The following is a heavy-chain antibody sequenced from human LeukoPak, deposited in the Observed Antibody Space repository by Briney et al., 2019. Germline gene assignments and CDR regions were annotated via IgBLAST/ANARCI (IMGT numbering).Heavy chain of an antibody. CDR2: ISSSRSTL. CDR3: ARDLYDSSGYYRGEFSFDY. D-gene: IGHD3-22*01. J-gene: IGHJ4*02. Sequence: GGSLRLSCAASGFTFSSYSMNWVRQAPGKGLEWVSYISSSRSTLYYADSVKGRFTISRDNAKNSLYLQMNSLRAEDTAVYYCARDLYDSSGYYRGEFSFDYWGQGTLVTVSS. V-gene: IGHV3-48*04. CDR1: GFTFSSYS.